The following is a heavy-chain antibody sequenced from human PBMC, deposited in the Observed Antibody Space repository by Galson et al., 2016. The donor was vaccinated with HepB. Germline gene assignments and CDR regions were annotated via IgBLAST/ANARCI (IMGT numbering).Heavy chain of an antibody. CDR1: GFSFRDYG. Sequence: SLRLSCAASGFSFRDYGMTWVRLAPEKGLEWVSGLNWNGDRTGYADSVKGRFTISRDNAKNSLYLQMNSLRAEDTALYYCAKHTVGAAAGHPAIDSWGRGTLVTVTS. V-gene: IGHV3-20*04. CDR2: LNWNGDRT. CDR3: AKHTVGAAAGHPAIDS. D-gene: IGHD6-13*01. J-gene: IGHJ4*02.